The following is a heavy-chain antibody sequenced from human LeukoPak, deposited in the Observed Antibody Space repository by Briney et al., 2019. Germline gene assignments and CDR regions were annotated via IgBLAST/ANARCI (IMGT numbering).Heavy chain of an antibody. CDR1: GFTFSSYA. D-gene: IGHD6-13*01. CDR3: AKVRQASSGMAAAGRRPDAFDI. J-gene: IGHJ3*02. V-gene: IGHV3-23*01. Sequence: GGSLRLSCAASGFTFSSYAMSWVRQAPGKGLEWVSAISGSGGSTYYADSVKGRFTISRDNSKNTLYLQMNSLRAEDTAVYYCAKVRQASSGMAAAGRRPDAFDIWGQGTMVTVSS. CDR2: ISGSGGST.